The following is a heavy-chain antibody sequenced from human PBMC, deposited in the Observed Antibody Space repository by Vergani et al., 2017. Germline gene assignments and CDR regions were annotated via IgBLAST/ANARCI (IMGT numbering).Heavy chain of an antibody. CDR3: AKDQIYLMVRLDYFDY. D-gene: IGHD5-18*01. J-gene: IGHJ4*02. Sequence: EVQLVESGGGLVQPGRSLRLSCAASGFTFDDYAMHWVRQAPGKGLEWVSGISWNSGSIGYADSVKGRFTISRDNAKNSLYLQMNSLRAEDTAVYYCAKDQIYLMVRLDYFDYWGQGTLVTVSS. V-gene: IGHV3-9*01. CDR2: ISWNSGSI. CDR1: GFTFDDYA.